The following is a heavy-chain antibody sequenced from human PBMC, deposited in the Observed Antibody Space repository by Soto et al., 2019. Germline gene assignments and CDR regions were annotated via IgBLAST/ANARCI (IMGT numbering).Heavy chain of an antibody. D-gene: IGHD1-26*01. CDR3: ARNRRIMGATGT. CDR2: IFHSGSA. CDR1: GVSISSTNW. J-gene: IGHJ5*02. V-gene: IGHV4-4*02. Sequence: QVQLQESGPGLVKPSGTLSLTCAVSGVSISSTNWWSWVRPTPGKGLEWIGEIFHSGSASYNPSLKSRVTISVAKSKNQFSLQMKSVTAADTAVYYCARNRRIMGATGTWGQGTLVTVSS.